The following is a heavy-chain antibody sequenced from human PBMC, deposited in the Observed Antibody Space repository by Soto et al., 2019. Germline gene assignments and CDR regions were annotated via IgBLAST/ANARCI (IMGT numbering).Heavy chain of an antibody. CDR3: VRFYRDYVNGVKRRYCDF. J-gene: IGHJ4*02. Sequence: SETLSLTCTVSGDSISRASYFWGWIRQPPGKGLEWLGSVYFVGNSYYNPSLKSRVSISVDASKTQFSLRLSSRTAADTGVYYCVRFYRDYVNGVKRRYCDFGGQGTLVTVSS. D-gene: IGHD4-17*01. CDR1: GDSISRASYF. V-gene: IGHV4-39*01. CDR2: VYFVGNS.